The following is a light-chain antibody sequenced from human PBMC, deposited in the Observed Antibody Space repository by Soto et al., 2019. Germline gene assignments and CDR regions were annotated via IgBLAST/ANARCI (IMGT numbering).Light chain of an antibody. V-gene: IGLV2-14*01. CDR1: SSDVGGYNY. Sequence: QSALTQPASVSGSPGQSITISCTGTSSDVGGYNYVSWYQQHPGKAPKLMIYEVSNRPSGVSNRFSGSKSGNTAYLTISGLHAEDEADYCCSSYTSSSNHVFGTGTKLTV. CDR2: EVS. J-gene: IGLJ1*01. CDR3: SSYTSSSNHV.